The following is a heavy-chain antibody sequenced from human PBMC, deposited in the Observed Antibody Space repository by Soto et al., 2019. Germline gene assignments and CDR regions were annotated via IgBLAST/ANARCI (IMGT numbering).Heavy chain of an antibody. J-gene: IGHJ4*02. CDR3: ARTYYYDSSGYLDY. CDR1: GFSLSTSGVG. V-gene: IGHV2-5*02. Sequence: SGPTLVNPTQTLTLTCTFSGFSLSTSGVGVGWLRQPPGKALEWLALIYWDDDKHYSPSLKSRLTISKDTSKSQVVLTTTNMDPVDTATYYCARTYYYDSSGYLDYWGQGTLVTVSS. CDR2: IYWDDDK. D-gene: IGHD3-22*01.